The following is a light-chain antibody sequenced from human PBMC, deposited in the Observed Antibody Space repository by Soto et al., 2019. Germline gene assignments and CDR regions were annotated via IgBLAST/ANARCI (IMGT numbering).Light chain of an antibody. Sequence: QSALAQPASVSGSPGQSITISCTGTSSDVGGYNYVSWYQQHPGKAPKLMIYDVSNRPSGVSNRFSGSKSGNTASLTISGLQAEDEADYYCRSYTSSSTLGVFGTGIKVTVL. V-gene: IGLV2-14*01. CDR2: DVS. CDR1: SSDVGGYNY. J-gene: IGLJ1*01. CDR3: RSYTSSSTLGV.